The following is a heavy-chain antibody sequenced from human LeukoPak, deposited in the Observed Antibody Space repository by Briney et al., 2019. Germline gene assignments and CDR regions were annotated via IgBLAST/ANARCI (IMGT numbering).Heavy chain of an antibody. CDR2: ISSTSDYI. V-gene: IGHV3-21*01. J-gene: IGHJ3*02. CDR3: VSGNDTDSTWDNHRLDAFDI. Sequence: GGSLRLSCAASGYTFSHYSVNWVRQAPGKGLEWVSSISSTSDYIYYADSVKGRFTISRDNTKSSLYLQMNSLRAEDTAVYYCVSGNDTDSTWDNHRLDAFDIWGQGTTVIVSS. D-gene: IGHD1-26*01. CDR1: GYTFSHYS.